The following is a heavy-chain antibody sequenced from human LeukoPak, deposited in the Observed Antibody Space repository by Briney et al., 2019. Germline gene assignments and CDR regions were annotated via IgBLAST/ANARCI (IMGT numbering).Heavy chain of an antibody. D-gene: IGHD2-2*01. CDR2: INPNSGGT. CDR3: ARDRHKSVVPAAVNY. CDR1: GYTFTGYY. J-gene: IGHJ4*02. V-gene: IGHV1-2*02. Sequence: ASVKVSCKASGYTFTGYYMHWVRQASGQGLEWMGWINPNSGGTNYAQKFQGRVTMTRDTSISTAYMELSRPRSDDTAVYYCARDRHKSVVPAAVNYWGQGTLVTVSS.